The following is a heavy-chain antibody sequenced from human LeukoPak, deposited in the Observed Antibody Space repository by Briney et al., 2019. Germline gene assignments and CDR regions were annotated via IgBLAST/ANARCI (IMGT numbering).Heavy chain of an antibody. V-gene: IGHV3-74*01. CDR1: GFNLSNYW. Sequence: PGGSLRLSCSASGFNLSNYWMHWVRQAPGKGLVWVARLHSNGAFTAYADSVKGRFTISRDTAKNTLYLQMNSLRVEDTAVYYCARFVVVTAGDYWGQGTLVTVSS. CDR2: LHSNGAFT. D-gene: IGHD2-21*02. CDR3: ARFVVVTAGDY. J-gene: IGHJ4*01.